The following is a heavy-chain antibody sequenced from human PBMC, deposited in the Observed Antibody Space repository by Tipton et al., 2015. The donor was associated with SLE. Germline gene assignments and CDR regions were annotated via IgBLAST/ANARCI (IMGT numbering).Heavy chain of an antibody. V-gene: IGHV3-21*01. Sequence: QLVQSGGGLVQPGRSLRLSCTASGFTFNNYIMNWVRQAPGKGLEWVSSISSSSSYIYYADSVKGRFTISRDNSKKSLFLQMNSLRAEDTAVYYCARGEYYYDSSGYPTDYWGQGTLVTVSS. CDR3: ARGEYYYDSSGYPTDY. CDR1: GFTFNNYI. J-gene: IGHJ4*02. CDR2: ISSSSSYI. D-gene: IGHD3-22*01.